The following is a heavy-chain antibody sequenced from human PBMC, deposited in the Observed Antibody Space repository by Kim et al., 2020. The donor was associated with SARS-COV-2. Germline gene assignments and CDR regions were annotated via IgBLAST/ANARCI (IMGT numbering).Heavy chain of an antibody. CDR1: GFTFSSHW. V-gene: IGHV3-74*01. CDR3: ARWGDYDYSMDV. CDR2: INPDGSVT. J-gene: IGHJ6*02. Sequence: GGSLRLSCAASGFTFSSHWMHWVRQAPGKGLVWVSGINPDGSVTSYADSVKGRFTTPRDNAKNTLYLQMNSLRAEDTAVYYCARWGDYDYSMDVWGQGTMVTVSS. D-gene: IGHD3-16*01.